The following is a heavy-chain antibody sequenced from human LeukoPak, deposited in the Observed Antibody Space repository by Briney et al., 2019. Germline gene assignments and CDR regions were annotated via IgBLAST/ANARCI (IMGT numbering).Heavy chain of an antibody. D-gene: IGHD3-10*01. CDR2: ISAHNGNT. V-gene: IGHV1-18*01. Sequence: GASVKVSCKASGYSFTSYGISWVRQAPGQGLEWMGWISAHNGNTKYAQGVQGRVTMATDTSTSTAYMEMRSLRSDDTAAYYCARDLGNYFHFWGQGTLVTVSS. J-gene: IGHJ4*02. CDR1: GYSFTSYG. CDR3: ARDLGNYFHF.